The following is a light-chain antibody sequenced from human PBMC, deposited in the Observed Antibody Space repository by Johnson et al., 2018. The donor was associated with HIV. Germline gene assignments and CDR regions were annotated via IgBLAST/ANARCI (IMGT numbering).Light chain of an antibody. CDR1: SSNIGNNY. V-gene: IGLV1-51*01. J-gene: IGLJ1*01. CDR2: DND. Sequence: QSVLTQPPSVSAAPGQKVTISCSGTSSNIGNNYVSWYQQLPGLAPKLLIYDNDKRPSGIPDRFSGSKSGTSATLGITGLQTGDEADYYCGTWDGSLSVYVFGTGTKVTVL. CDR3: GTWDGSLSVYV.